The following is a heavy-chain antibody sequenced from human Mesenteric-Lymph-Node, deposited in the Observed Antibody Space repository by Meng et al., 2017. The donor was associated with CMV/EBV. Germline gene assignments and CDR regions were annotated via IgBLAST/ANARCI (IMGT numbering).Heavy chain of an antibody. Sequence: ASVKVSCKASGYTFTSYGISWVRQAPGQGLEWMGWISAYNGNTNYAQKLQGRVTMTTDTYTSTAYMELRSLRSDDTAVYYCARVDYDILTGYYNVNYWGQGTLVTVSS. CDR2: ISAYNGNT. D-gene: IGHD3-9*01. CDR1: GYTFTSYG. J-gene: IGHJ4*02. CDR3: ARVDYDILTGYYNVNY. V-gene: IGHV1-18*01.